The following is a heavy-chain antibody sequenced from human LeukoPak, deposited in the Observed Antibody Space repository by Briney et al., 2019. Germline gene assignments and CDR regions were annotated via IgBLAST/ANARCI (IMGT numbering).Heavy chain of an antibody. CDR2: IRATAGST. Sequence: PGGSLRLSCAASGFTFTTYAMTWVRQAPGKGLEWVSTIRATAGSTYYADSVVGRFSISRDNSKNTLSLQVNSLRAEDTAVYYCAKGGYTSPFASWGQGTLVTVSS. D-gene: IGHD5-18*01. CDR1: GFTFTTYA. V-gene: IGHV3-23*01. CDR3: AKGGYTSPFAS. J-gene: IGHJ4*02.